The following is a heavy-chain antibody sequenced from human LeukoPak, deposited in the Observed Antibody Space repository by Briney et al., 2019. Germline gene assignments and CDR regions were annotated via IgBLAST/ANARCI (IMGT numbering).Heavy chain of an antibody. J-gene: IGHJ3*02. CDR2: ISGSGGST. CDR3: AKDWMAWITDAFDI. Sequence: ETLSLTCTVSGGSIRSYYWSWIRQAPGKGLEWVSAISGSGGSTYYADSVKGRFTISRDNSKNTLYLQMNSLRAEDTAVYYCAKDWMAWITDAFDIWGQGTMVTVSS. V-gene: IGHV3-23*01. D-gene: IGHD3-16*01. CDR1: GGSIRSYY.